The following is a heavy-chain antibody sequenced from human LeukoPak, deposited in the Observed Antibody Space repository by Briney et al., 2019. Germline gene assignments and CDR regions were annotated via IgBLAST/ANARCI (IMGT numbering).Heavy chain of an antibody. CDR3: AKRRGYCSGGSCYAFDH. Sequence: GGSLRLSCAASGFTFSSYAMSWVRQAPGKGLEWVSAVSGSGGSTYYADSVKGRFTISRDNSKNTLYLQMNSLRAEDTAVYYCAKRRGYCSGGSCYAFDHWGQGTLVTVSS. V-gene: IGHV3-23*01. CDR2: VSGSGGST. J-gene: IGHJ4*02. D-gene: IGHD2-15*01. CDR1: GFTFSSYA.